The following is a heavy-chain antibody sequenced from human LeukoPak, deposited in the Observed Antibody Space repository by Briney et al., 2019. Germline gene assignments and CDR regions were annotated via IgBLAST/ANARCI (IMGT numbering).Heavy chain of an antibody. CDR1: GGTISSYA. Sequence: GASVKVSCKASGGTISSYAISWVRQAPGQGLEWMGGIIPIFGTANYAQKFQGRVTITADESTSTAYMELSSLRSEDTAVYYCARVERSMARGGDVWGQGTTVTVSS. V-gene: IGHV1-69*13. CDR3: ARVERSMARGGDV. J-gene: IGHJ6*02. CDR2: IIPIFGTA. D-gene: IGHD3-10*01.